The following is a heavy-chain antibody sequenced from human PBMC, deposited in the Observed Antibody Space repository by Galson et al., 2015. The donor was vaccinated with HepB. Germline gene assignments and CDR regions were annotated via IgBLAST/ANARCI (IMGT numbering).Heavy chain of an antibody. CDR2: IKQDGSEK. V-gene: IGHV3-7*03. CDR3: ARVPTPQLEWLFFDY. Sequence: SLRLSCAASGFTFSSYWMSWVRQAPGKGLEWVANIKQDGSEKYYVDSVKGRFTISRDNAKNSLYLQMNSLRAEDTAVYYCARVPTPQLEWLFFDYWGQGTLVTVSS. J-gene: IGHJ4*02. CDR1: GFTFSSYW. D-gene: IGHD3-3*01.